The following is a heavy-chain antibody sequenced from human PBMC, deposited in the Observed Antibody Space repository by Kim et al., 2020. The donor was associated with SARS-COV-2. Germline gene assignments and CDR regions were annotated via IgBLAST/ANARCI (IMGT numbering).Heavy chain of an antibody. CDR2: ISGGGAKT. V-gene: IGHV3-23*01. Sequence: GGSLRLSCAASGFTFDNYAMSWVRQAPGKGLEWVSYISGGGAKTFYAGSVKGRVTISRDSSKNTLFLQLNSLRAEDTALSYCSKSHSGWGNDSFDIWG. J-gene: IGHJ3*02. CDR1: GFTFDNYA. D-gene: IGHD3-10*01. CDR3: SKSHSGWGNDSFDI.